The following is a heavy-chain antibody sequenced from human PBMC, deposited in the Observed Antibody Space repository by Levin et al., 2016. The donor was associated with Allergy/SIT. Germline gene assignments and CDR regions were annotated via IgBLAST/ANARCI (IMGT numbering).Heavy chain of an antibody. J-gene: IGHJ4*02. CDR2: IGGSGGST. Sequence: GESLKISCAASGFTFSSYAMSWVRQAPGKGLEWVSSIGGSGGSTYSAESVKGRFTISRDNSKTTLYLQMNSLRAEDTAVYYCAKRGIVAKYYFDYWGQGTLVTVSA. V-gene: IGHV3-23*01. D-gene: IGHD6-13*01. CDR1: GFTFSSYA. CDR3: AKRGIVAKYYFDY.